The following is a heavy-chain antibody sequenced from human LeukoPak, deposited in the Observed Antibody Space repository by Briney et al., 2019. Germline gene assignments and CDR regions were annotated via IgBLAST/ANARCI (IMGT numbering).Heavy chain of an antibody. D-gene: IGHD2-2*01. V-gene: IGHV5-51*01. Sequence: AGESLKISCKGSGYSFTSYWIGWVRQMPGKGLEWMGIIYPGDSDTRYSPSFQGQVTISADKSISTAYLQWSSLKASDTAMYYCARKMHAGYCSSTSCYDAFDIWGQGTMVTVSS. J-gene: IGHJ3*02. CDR3: ARKMHAGYCSSTSCYDAFDI. CDR2: IYPGDSDT. CDR1: GYSFTSYW.